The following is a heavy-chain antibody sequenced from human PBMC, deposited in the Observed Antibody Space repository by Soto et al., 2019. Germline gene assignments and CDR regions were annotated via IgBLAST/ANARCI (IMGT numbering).Heavy chain of an antibody. D-gene: IGHD4-17*01. CDR2: IKSKVDGETT. CDR1: GFTFRNAW. J-gene: IGHJ6*02. V-gene: IGHV3-15*02. Sequence: EVQLVESGGALVKPGGSLRLSCAASGFTFRNAWMLWVRQAPGKGLEWVGRIKSKVDGETTDYAIPVKGRFTISRDNSKNMVYLQMNSLRGEDTAVFYCAKDYGDYNFNYGMDVWGQGTTVTVSS. CDR3: AKDYGDYNFNYGMDV.